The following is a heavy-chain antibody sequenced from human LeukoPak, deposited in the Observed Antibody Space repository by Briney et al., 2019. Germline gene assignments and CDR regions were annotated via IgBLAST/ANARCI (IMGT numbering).Heavy chain of an antibody. D-gene: IGHD6-13*01. CDR1: GYTFTSYG. CDR2: ISAYNGNT. V-gene: IGHV1-18*01. CDR3: ARAHSSSWPSFDY. J-gene: IGHJ4*02. Sequence: ASVKVSCKASGYTFTSYGISWVRQAPGQGLEWMGWISAYNGNTNYAQKLQGRVTMTTDTSTSTDYMELRSLRSDDTAVYYCARAHSSSWPSFDYWGQGTLVTVSS.